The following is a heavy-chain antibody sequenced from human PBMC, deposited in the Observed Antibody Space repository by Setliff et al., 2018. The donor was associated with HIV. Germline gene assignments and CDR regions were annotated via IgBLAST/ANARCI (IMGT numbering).Heavy chain of an antibody. CDR1: GYRFMSYG. CDR2: TSSFSGAT. CDR3: AREVDGLELDH. V-gene: IGHV1-18*01. Sequence: ASVKVSCKGSGYRFMSYGFTWVRQAPGQGLEWVGWTSSFSGATKYSQNLQGRVTMTTDTSTNTAYVELRSLKSDDTAVYYCAREVDGLELDHWGQGTLVTVSS. J-gene: IGHJ4*02.